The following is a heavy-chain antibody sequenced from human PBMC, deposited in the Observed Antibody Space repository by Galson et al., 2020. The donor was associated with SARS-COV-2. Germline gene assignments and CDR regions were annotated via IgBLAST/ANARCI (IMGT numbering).Heavy chain of an antibody. CDR2: IHSDGRIT. CDR3: ARDYGSDYGFDY. V-gene: IGHV3-74*01. CDR1: GFTFSRYW. D-gene: IGHD4-17*01. J-gene: IGHJ4*02. Sequence: GESLKISCAVSGFTFSRYWMHWVRQRPGKGLVWVSRIHSDGRITRYADSVKGRFTISRDSAKNTVYLQMNSLRAEDTAVYYCARDYGSDYGFDYWGQGTLVTVSS.